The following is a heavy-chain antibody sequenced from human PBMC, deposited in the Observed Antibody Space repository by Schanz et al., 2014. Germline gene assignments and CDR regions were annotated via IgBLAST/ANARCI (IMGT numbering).Heavy chain of an antibody. J-gene: IGHJ4*02. CDR1: GFTFSNYW. CDR2: IKHDGSEK. CDR3: VRDTDYHFDY. D-gene: IGHD4-17*01. V-gene: IGHV3-7*01. Sequence: EVQLVESGGGLVQPGGSLRLSCAASGFTFSNYWMSWVRQAPGKGLEWVAYIKHDGSEKYHVDSVKGRFTISRDNAKNALYLQMNSLRAEDTAVYYCVRDTDYHFDYWGQGTLVTVSS.